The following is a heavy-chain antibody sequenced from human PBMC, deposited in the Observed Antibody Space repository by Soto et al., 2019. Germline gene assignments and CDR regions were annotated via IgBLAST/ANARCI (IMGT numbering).Heavy chain of an antibody. CDR2: IYHSGSA. D-gene: IGHD3-22*01. J-gene: IGHJ4*02. Sequence: SETLSLTCLVSGQYIKSNFWWAWVRQSPGKDLEWIGEIYHSGSAIYTPSLKNRVTLSLDESKNEFSLNMGSVTAADTAVYYCADFEGDYDSRAPSYWGQGTLVTVSS. V-gene: IGHV4-4*02. CDR3: ADFEGDYDSRAPSY. CDR1: GQYIKSNFW.